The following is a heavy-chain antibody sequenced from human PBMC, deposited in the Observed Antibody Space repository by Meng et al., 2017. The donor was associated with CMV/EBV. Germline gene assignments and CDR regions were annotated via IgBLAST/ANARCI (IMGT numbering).Heavy chain of an antibody. V-gene: IGHV3-7*01. CDR3: ARRIVVPAAIEDYFDY. CDR1: GFTLSCYW. CDR2: IKQDGSEK. D-gene: IGHD2-2*01. Sequence: GFTLSCYWMSLVRQAPGKGLEWVANIKQDGSEKYYVDSVKGRFTISRDNAKNSLYLQMNSLRAEDTAVYYCARRIVVPAAIEDYFDYWGQGTLVTV. J-gene: IGHJ4*02.